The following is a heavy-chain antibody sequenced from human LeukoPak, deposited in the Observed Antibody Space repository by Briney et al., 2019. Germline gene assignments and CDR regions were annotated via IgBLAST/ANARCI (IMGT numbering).Heavy chain of an antibody. CDR1: GFTFSSYW. D-gene: IGHD6-13*01. CDR2: IKQDGSEK. J-gene: IGHJ5*02. Sequence: GGSLRLSCAASGFTFSSYWMSWVRQAPGKGLEWVANIKQDGSEKYYVDSVEGRFTISRDNAKNSLYLQMNSLRAEDTAVYYCAREEYSSRFRWFDPWGQGTLVTVSS. CDR3: AREEYSSRFRWFDP. V-gene: IGHV3-7*01.